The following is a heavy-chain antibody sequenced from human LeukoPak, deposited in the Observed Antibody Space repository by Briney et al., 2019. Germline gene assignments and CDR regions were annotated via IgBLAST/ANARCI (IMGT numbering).Heavy chain of an antibody. CDR2: IYHSGST. Sequence: SETLSLTCAVSGGSSSSSNWWSWVRQPPGKGLEWIGEIYHSGSTNYNPSLKSRVTISVDNSKNHFSLKLSSVTAADTAVYYCARPSYYDSTYGMDVWGQGTTVTVSS. D-gene: IGHD3-22*01. CDR3: ARPSYYDSTYGMDV. CDR1: GGSSSSSNW. V-gene: IGHV4-4*02. J-gene: IGHJ6*02.